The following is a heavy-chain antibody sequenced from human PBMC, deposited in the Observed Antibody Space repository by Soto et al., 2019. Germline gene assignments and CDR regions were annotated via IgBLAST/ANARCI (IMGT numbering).Heavy chain of an antibody. CDR2: IRSKAYCGTT. CDR1: GFTFGDYA. V-gene: IGHV3-49*04. CDR3: TRVGVYSSSTYYYYYGMDV. D-gene: IGHD6-13*01. J-gene: IGHJ6*02. Sequence: PGGSLRLSCTASGFTFGDYAMSWVRQAPGKGLEWVGFIRSKAYCGTTEYAASVKGRFTISRDDSKSIAYLQMNSLKTEDTAVYYCTRVGVYSSSTYYYYYGMDVWGQGTTVTVSS.